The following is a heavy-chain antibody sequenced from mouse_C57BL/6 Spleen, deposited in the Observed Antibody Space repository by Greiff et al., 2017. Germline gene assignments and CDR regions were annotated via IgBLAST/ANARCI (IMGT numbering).Heavy chain of an antibody. CDR3: AVITTVVAPFDY. V-gene: IGHV1-69*01. D-gene: IGHD1-1*01. CDR2: IDPSDSYT. Sequence: QVQLQQPGAELVMPGASVKLSCKASGYTFTSYWMHWVKQRPGQGLEWIGEIDPSDSYTNYNQKFKGKSTLTVDKSSSTAYMQLSSLASEDSAVYCGAVITTVVAPFDYWGQGTTLTVSS. J-gene: IGHJ2*01. CDR1: GYTFTSYW.